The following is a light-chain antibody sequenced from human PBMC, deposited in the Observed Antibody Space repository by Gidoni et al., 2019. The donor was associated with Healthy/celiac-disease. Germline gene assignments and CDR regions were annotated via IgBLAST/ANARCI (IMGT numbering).Light chain of an antibody. Sequence: QSALPQPASVSGSPGQSIPISCPGTSRDVGSYNLVSWYQQHPGKATKLMIYEGSKRPSGVSKSFSGSKSGNTASLTIAGRQAEDEADYYCCSYAGSSTFYVFGTGTKVTV. V-gene: IGLV2-23*01. CDR3: CSYAGSSTFYV. CDR2: EGS. J-gene: IGLJ1*01. CDR1: SRDVGSYNL.